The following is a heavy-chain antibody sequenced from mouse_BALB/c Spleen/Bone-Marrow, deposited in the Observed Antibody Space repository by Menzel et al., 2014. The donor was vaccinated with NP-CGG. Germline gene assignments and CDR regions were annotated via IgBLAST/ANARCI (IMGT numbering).Heavy chain of an antibody. CDR2: IDTSDSYT. CDR1: GYTFTDYW. V-gene: IGHV1-69*01. J-gene: IGHJ1*01. Sequence: QVQLQQPGAELVMPGASVKMSCKASGYTFTDYWMHWVKQRPGQGLEWIGAIDTSDSYTTYNQNFKDKATLTVDESSSTAYMRFSSLTSEDSAVYYCARRYGHYWYFDVWGAGTTVTVSS. CDR3: ARRYGHYWYFDV. D-gene: IGHD2-10*02.